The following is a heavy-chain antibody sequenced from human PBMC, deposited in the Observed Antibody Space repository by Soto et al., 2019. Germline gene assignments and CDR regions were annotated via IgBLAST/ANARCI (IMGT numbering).Heavy chain of an antibody. J-gene: IGHJ6*02. CDR3: ASQRGGYCSSTSCYNMGPYYYGMDV. CDR2: INPSGGST. V-gene: IGHV1-46*01. CDR1: GYTFTSYY. Sequence: GPSVKVSCKASGYTFTSYYMHWVRQAPGQGLEWMGIINPSGGSTSYAQKFQGRVTMTRDTSTSTVYMELSSLRSEDTAVYYCASQRGGYCSSTSCYNMGPYYYGMDVWGQGTTVTVSS. D-gene: IGHD2-2*01.